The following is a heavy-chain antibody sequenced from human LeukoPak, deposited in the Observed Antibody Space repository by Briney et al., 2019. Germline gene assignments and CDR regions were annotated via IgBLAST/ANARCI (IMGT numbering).Heavy chain of an antibody. J-gene: IGHJ6*02. Sequence: ASVKVSCKASGYTFTGYYIHWVRQAPGQGLEWMGWNNPNSGGTNYAQKFQGRVSMTRDTSISTAYMELSRLRSDDTAVYYCARDSGSSWLPAYYYYGMDVWGQGTTVTVSS. CDR1: GYTFTGYY. V-gene: IGHV1-2*02. CDR3: ARDSGSSWLPAYYYYGMDV. D-gene: IGHD6-13*01. CDR2: NNPNSGGT.